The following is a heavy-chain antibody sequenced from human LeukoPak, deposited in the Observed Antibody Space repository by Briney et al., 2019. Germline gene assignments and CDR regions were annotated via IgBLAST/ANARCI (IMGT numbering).Heavy chain of an antibody. CDR2: IIPILGIA. Sequence: SVKVSCKASGGTFSSYAISWVRQAPGQGLEWMGRIIPILGIANYAQKLQGRVTITADKSTSTAYMELSSLRSEDTAVYYCARSYEAAGNNWFDPWGQGTLVTVSS. CDR1: GGTFSSYA. J-gene: IGHJ5*02. D-gene: IGHD6-13*01. V-gene: IGHV1-69*04. CDR3: ARSYEAAGNNWFDP.